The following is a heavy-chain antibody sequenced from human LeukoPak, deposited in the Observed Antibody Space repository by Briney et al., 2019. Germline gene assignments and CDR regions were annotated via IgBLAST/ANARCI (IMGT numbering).Heavy chain of an antibody. J-gene: IGHJ6*03. D-gene: IGHD6-19*01. CDR1: GGSISSYY. CDR2: IYYTGST. Sequence: SATLSLTCTVSGGSISSYYWSWIRQPPGKGLEWIGYIYYTGSTNYNPSLKSRVTISVDTSKSQFSLNLNSVTAADTAEYYCARAPGSAYYPYYYMDVWGKGTTVTVSS. V-gene: IGHV4-59*01. CDR3: ARAPGSAYYPYYYMDV.